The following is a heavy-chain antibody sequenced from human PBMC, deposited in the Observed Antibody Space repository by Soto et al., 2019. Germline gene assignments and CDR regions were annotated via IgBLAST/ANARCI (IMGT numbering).Heavy chain of an antibody. J-gene: IGHJ2*01. CDR2: IEGNGPDA. CDR1: GFTFGAYT. D-gene: IGHD2-21*02. Sequence: GESLTISCVGSGFTFGAYTMAWVRQAPGKGLEWVSGIEGNGPDAYSADAVKGRFTISIDVSRYAVYLHMHSVRAGEGGFFFWAQTGRVTARIRFDFWGGGALVAFSS. V-gene: IGHV3-23*01. CDR3: AQTGRVTARIRFDF.